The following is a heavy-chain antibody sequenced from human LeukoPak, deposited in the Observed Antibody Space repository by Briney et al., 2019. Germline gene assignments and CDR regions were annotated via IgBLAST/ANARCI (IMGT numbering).Heavy chain of an antibody. CDR3: ARDWRSADAFDI. Sequence: GGSLRLSCAASGLTFSSYGMHWVRQAPGKGLEWVAFIRYDGSNKYYADSVKGRFTISRDNAKNSLYLQMNSLRAEDTAVYYCARDWRSADAFDIWGQGTMVTVSS. CDR1: GLTFSSYG. D-gene: IGHD3-10*01. CDR2: IRYDGSNK. V-gene: IGHV3-30*02. J-gene: IGHJ3*02.